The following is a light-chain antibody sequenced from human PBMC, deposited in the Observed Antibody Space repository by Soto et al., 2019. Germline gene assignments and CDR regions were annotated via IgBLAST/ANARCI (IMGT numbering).Light chain of an antibody. Sequence: SSELTQSPSVSVAPGQTARITCAGSNIGTKTVHWFQQRPGQAPVLVVFDDSHRPSGIPERFSGSNSGSTATLTISRVEAGDEADYYCQVWDSDILHHVFGSGTKV. CDR3: QVWDSDILHHV. CDR2: DDS. J-gene: IGLJ1*01. V-gene: IGLV3-21*02. CDR1: NIGTKT.